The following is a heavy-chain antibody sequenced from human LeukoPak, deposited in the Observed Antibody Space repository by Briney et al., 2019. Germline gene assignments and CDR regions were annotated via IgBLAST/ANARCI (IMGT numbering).Heavy chain of an antibody. Sequence: SETLSLTCTVSGGSISSGDYYWSWIRQPPGKGLEWIGYIYYSGSTYYNPSLKSRVTISVDTSKNQFSLKLSSVTAADTAVYYCAREIRYCSSTSCYTQRYYYYGMDVWGQGTTVTVSS. D-gene: IGHD2-2*02. J-gene: IGHJ6*02. CDR3: AREIRYCSSTSCYTQRYYYYGMDV. CDR1: GGSISSGDYY. CDR2: IYYSGST. V-gene: IGHV4-30-4*01.